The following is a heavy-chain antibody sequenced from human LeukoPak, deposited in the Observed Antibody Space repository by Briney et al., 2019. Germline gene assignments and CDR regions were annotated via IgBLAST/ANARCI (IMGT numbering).Heavy chain of an antibody. CDR1: GFTLSSYA. Sequence: PGGSLRLSCAASGFTLSSYAMSWVRHAPGKGLECVSGISVSGTSTSNADSVKGRFTISRDNPRNTLYLQMNSLRAEDTALYYCAIMHPYYDGNGYWVQWGQGTLVTVSS. J-gene: IGHJ4*02. CDR2: ISVSGTST. V-gene: IGHV3-23*01. CDR3: AIMHPYYDGNGYWVQ. D-gene: IGHD3-22*01.